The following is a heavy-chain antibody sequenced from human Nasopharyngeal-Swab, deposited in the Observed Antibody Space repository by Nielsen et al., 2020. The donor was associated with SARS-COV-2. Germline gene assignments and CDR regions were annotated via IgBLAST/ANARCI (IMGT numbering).Heavy chain of an antibody. CDR1: GFIFGSYA. D-gene: IGHD2-21*02. J-gene: IGHJ4*02. Sequence: GGSLRLSCAASGFIFGSYAMSWVRQAPGKGLEWVSRVYSGGSGIRYADSVRGRFTISRDDSKNMVYLQMNGLRAEDTALYYCAKGFGPYVTAADYWGQGTLVTVSS. CDR3: AKGFGPYVTAADY. CDR2: VYSGGSGI. V-gene: IGHV3-23*03.